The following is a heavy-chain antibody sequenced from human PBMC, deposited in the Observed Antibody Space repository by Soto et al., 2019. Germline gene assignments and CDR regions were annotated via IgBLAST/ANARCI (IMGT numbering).Heavy chain of an antibody. CDR2: ISGSGGST. Sequence: GSLRLSCAASGFTFSSYAMSWVRQAPGKGLEWVSGISGSGGSTYYADAVKGRFTISRDNSKNTLYLQMNSLRAEDTAVYYCTKTRGYCSGGSCYSDYWGQGTLVTVSS. CDR1: GFTFSSYA. D-gene: IGHD2-15*01. V-gene: IGHV3-23*01. CDR3: TKTRGYCSGGSCYSDY. J-gene: IGHJ4*02.